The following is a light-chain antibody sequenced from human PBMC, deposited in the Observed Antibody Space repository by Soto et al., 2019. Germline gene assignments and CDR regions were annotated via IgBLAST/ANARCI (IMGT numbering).Light chain of an antibody. CDR2: DAS. CDR1: QSISTY. J-gene: IGKJ5*01. CDR3: QQRSQWPPMT. Sequence: EILLTQSPVTLSLSPGQRATLPCRASQSISTYLAWYQVKPGQAPRLLIYDASSRATGVPARFSGSGSGTDFSLTISSLEPEDVAVYYCQQRSQWPPMTCGQGTRLEI. V-gene: IGKV3-11*01.